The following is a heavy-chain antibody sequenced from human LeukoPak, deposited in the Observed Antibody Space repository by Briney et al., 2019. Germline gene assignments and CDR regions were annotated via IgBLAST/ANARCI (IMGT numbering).Heavy chain of an antibody. CDR1: GGSISSYY. J-gene: IGHJ4*02. Sequence: PSETLSLTCTVSGGSISSYYWSWIRQPAGKGLEWIGRIYTSGSTNYNPSLKSRVTMSVDTSKNQFSLKLSSVTAADTAVYYCARGGSGEQNLDFDYWGQGTLVTVSS. D-gene: IGHD3-10*01. CDR3: ARGGSGEQNLDFDY. V-gene: IGHV4-4*07. CDR2: IYTSGST.